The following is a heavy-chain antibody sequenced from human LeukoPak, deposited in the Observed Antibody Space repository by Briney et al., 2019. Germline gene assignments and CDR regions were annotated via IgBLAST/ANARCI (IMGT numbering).Heavy chain of an antibody. CDR2: IYTSGST. D-gene: IGHD6-19*01. V-gene: IGHV4-61*02. J-gene: IGHJ4*02. Sequence: SSETLSLTCTVSGGSISSGSYYWSWIRQPAGKGLEWIGRIYTSGSTYYNPSLKSRVTISVDTSKNQFSLKLSSVTAADTAVYYCARQSGYSSGWPFDYWGQGTLVTVSS. CDR3: ARQSGYSSGWPFDY. CDR1: GGSISSGSYY.